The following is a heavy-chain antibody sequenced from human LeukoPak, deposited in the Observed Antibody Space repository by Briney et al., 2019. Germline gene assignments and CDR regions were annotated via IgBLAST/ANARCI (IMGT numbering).Heavy chain of an antibody. J-gene: IGHJ5*02. Sequence: SETLSLTCTVSGGSISSDYWSWIRQPPGKGLEWIGYIYYSGSTNYNPSLKSRVTISVDTSKNQFSLKLSSVTAADTAVYYCARDGGLRYFDWLSNWFDPWGQGTLVTVSS. D-gene: IGHD3-9*01. CDR3: ARDGGLRYFDWLSNWFDP. CDR2: IYYSGST. V-gene: IGHV4-59*01. CDR1: GGSISSDY.